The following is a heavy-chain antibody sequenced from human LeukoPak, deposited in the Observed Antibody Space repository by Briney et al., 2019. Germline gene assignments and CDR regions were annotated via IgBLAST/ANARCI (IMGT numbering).Heavy chain of an antibody. D-gene: IGHD3-9*01. J-gene: IGHJ3*02. CDR2: INPNSGGT. Sequence: ASVKVSCKASGYTFTGYYMHWVRQAPGQGLEWMGWINPNSGGTNYAQKFQGRVTMTRDTSISTAYIELSRLRSDDTAVYYCARDVLRYFDWSDAFDIWGQGTMVTVSS. CDR1: GYTFTGYY. CDR3: ARDVLRYFDWSDAFDI. V-gene: IGHV1-2*02.